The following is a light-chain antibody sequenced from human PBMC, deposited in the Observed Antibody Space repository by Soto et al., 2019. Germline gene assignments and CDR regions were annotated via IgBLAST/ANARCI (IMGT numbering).Light chain of an antibody. Sequence: DIVMTQSPLSLPVTPGEPASISCRSSQSLLHSNGYNYLDWYLQKPGQSPQLLIYLGSNRAYGVPDRFSGSGSGTDFTLNISRVQAEDVRVYDYMQDLQTPPWTFGQGTTVDIK. CDR3: MQDLQTPPWT. V-gene: IGKV2-28*01. CDR1: QSLLHSNGYNY. J-gene: IGKJ1*01. CDR2: LGS.